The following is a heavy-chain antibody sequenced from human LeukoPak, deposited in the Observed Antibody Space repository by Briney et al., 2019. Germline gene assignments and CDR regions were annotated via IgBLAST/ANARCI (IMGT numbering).Heavy chain of an antibody. CDR1: GFTFSTYA. J-gene: IGHJ4*02. CDR3: AKAGSSSWYLDY. D-gene: IGHD6-13*01. CDR2: VSGSGDGSAGIT. Sequence: GGSLRLSCAASGFTFSTYAMSWVCQAPGKGLEWVSAVSGSGDGSAGITYYADSVKGRFTISRDNSKNTLFLQVSSLRGDDTAVYYCAKAGSSSWYLDYWGQGTLVTVSS. V-gene: IGHV3-23*01.